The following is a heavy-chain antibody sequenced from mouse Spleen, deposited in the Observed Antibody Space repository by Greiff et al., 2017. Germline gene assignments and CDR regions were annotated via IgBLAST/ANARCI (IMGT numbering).Heavy chain of an antibody. V-gene: IGHV1-69*02. CDR1: GYTFTSYW. CDR3: TRSTMITTWPWFAY. CDR2: IYPSDSYT. J-gene: IGHJ3*01. Sequence: QVQLQQPGAELVRPGASVKLSCKASGYTFTSYWINWVKQRPGQGLEWIGNIYPSDSYTNYNQKFKDKATLTVDKSSSTAYMQLSSPTSEDSAVYYCTRSTMITTWPWFAYWGQGTLVTVSA. D-gene: IGHD2-4*01.